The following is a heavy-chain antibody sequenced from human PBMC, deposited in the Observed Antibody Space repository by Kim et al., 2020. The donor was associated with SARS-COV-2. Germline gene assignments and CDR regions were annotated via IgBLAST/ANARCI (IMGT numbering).Heavy chain of an antibody. CDR1: GYTFTSYG. D-gene: IGHD3-22*01. V-gene: IGHV1-18*01. J-gene: IGHJ4*02. CDR3: ARRGLFGDSSGYWEGNYFDY. CDR2: ISAYNGNT. Sequence: ASVKVSCKASGYTFTSYGISWVRQAPGQGLEWMGWISAYNGNTNYAQKLQGRVTMTTDTSTSTAYMELRSLRSDDTAVYYCARRGLFGDSSGYWEGNYFDYWGQGTLVTVSS.